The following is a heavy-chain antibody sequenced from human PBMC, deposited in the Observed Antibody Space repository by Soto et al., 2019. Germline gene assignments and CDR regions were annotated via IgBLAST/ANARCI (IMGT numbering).Heavy chain of an antibody. CDR3: ARGTRRFGELFDAFDI. J-gene: IGHJ3*02. V-gene: IGHV1-18*01. D-gene: IGHD3-10*01. Sequence: QVQLVQSGYEVKEPGASVTVSCKASGYTFNNYGITWVRQAPGQGLEWTGWISAYNGNANYAQKFQGRVTLTRDTSTSTAYLELRSLRSDDTAVYYCARGTRRFGELFDAFDIWGQGTMVPVSS. CDR2: ISAYNGNA. CDR1: GYTFNNYG.